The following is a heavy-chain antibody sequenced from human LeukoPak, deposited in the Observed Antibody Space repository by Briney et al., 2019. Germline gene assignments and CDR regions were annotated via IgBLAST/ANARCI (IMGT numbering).Heavy chain of an antibody. CDR1: GFTFSSYA. D-gene: IGHD2/OR15-2a*01. CDR2: LSGSGGSI. CDR3: GRDRSAPYYDLDY. J-gene: IGHJ4*02. V-gene: IGHV3-23*01. Sequence: GGSLRLSCAASGFTFSSYAMSWVRQAPGKGLEWVSALSGSGGSIYYADSVKGRFTISRDNSKTTLYLQMNSLRAEDTAVYYCGRDRSAPYYDLDYWGQGTLVTVSS.